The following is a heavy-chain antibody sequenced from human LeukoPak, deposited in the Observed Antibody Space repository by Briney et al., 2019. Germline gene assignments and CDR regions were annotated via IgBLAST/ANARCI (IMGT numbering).Heavy chain of an antibody. V-gene: IGHV4-59*01. J-gene: IGHJ4*02. D-gene: IGHD2-15*01. Sequence: PSETLSLTCTVSGGSISNYYWNWIRQPPGKGLEWIGFIYSSGTTNYNPSLKSRLSFSIDTSKNQFSLKLTSMTAADTAVYYCARSGPIADYWGQGTLVTVSS. CDR2: IYSSGTT. CDR3: ARSGPIADY. CDR1: GGSISNYY.